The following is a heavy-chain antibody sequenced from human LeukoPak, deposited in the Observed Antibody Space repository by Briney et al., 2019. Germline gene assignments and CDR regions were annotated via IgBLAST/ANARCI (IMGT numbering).Heavy chain of an antibody. Sequence: GGSLRLSCAASGFTFSNYNMYWVRQAPGKGLEWISFTGESGSHVYYADSMKGRFTMPRDNAKNSLYLQMNSLTAEDTAVYYCARDRGWIRDYWGQGTLVTVSS. D-gene: IGHD2-2*03. CDR1: GFTFSNYN. CDR3: ARDRGWIRDY. CDR2: TGESGSHV. V-gene: IGHV3-21*05. J-gene: IGHJ4*02.